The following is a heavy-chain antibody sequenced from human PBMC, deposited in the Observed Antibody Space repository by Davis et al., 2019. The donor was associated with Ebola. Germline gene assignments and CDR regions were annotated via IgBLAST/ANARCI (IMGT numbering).Heavy chain of an antibody. D-gene: IGHD3-22*01. J-gene: IGHJ3*02. V-gene: IGHV3-7*01. CDR3: ARDYYDNSGDGFDI. CDR1: GVMFSRYW. CDR2: IKEDGSAT. Sequence: PGGSLRLSCAASGVMFSRYWMSWVHQAPGKGLEWVANIKEDGSATNYVDSVKGRFTISRDNAKKSLYLQLNSLRADDTAMYYCARDYYDNSGDGFDIWGQGTMVTVSS.